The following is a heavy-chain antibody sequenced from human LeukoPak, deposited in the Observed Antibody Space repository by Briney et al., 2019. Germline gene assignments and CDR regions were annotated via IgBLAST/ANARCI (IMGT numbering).Heavy chain of an antibody. J-gene: IGHJ4*02. V-gene: IGHV3-53*01. D-gene: IGHD4-17*01. CDR3: AKEEDYGDYDGFGY. CDR2: IYSGGST. Sequence: GGSLRLSCAASGFTVSSNYMSWVRQAPGKGLEWVSVIYSGGSTYYADSVKGRFTISRDNSKNTLYLQMNSLRAEDTAVYYCAKEEDYGDYDGFGYWGQGTLVTVS. CDR1: GFTVSSNY.